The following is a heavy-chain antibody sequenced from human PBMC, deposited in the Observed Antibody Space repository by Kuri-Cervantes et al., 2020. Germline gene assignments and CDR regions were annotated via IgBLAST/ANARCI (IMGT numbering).Heavy chain of an antibody. J-gene: IGHJ4*02. CDR1: GYTFTSYD. Sequence: ASVKVSCKASGYTFTSYDINWVRQATGQGLEWMGWINPNSGGTNYAQKFQGWVTMTRDTSISTAYMELSRLRSDDTAVYYCARGYSSGWFILPDYWGQGTLVTVSS. CDR3: ARGYSSGWFILPDY. V-gene: IGHV1-2*04. CDR2: INPNSGGT. D-gene: IGHD6-19*01.